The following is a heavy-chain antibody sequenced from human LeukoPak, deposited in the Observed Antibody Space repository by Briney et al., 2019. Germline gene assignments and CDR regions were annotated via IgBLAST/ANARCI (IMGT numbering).Heavy chain of an antibody. CDR2: ISYDGSNK. Sequence: PGRSLRLSCAASGFTFSSYGMHWVRQAPGKGLEWVAVISYDGSNKYYADSVKRRFTISRDNSKNTLYLQMNSLRAEDTAVYYCAKDLVGSGNHSYWGQGTLVTVSS. D-gene: IGHD3-10*01. CDR3: AKDLVGSGNHSY. V-gene: IGHV3-30*18. CDR1: GFTFSSYG. J-gene: IGHJ4*02.